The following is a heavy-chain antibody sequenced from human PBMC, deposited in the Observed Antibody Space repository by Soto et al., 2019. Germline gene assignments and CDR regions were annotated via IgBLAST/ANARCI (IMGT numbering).Heavy chain of an antibody. V-gene: IGHV4-61*01. CDR3: ASYSSGWYDVSY. Sequence: QVQLQESGPGLVKPSETLSLTCTVSGGSVSSGSYYWSWIRQPPGKGLEWIGYIYYSGSTNYNPSLQGRVTISVDTSKNQFSLKLNSVTAADTAVYYCASYSSGWYDVSYWGQGTLVTVSS. CDR1: GGSVSSGSYY. J-gene: IGHJ4*02. CDR2: IYYSGST. D-gene: IGHD6-19*01.